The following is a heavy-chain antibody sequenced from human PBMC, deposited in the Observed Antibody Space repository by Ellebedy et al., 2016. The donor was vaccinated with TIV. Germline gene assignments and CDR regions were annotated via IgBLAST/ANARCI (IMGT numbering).Heavy chain of an antibody. CDR1: GFPFSSYA. J-gene: IGHJ4*02. CDR2: ISGSGGST. V-gene: IGHV3-23*01. Sequence: LSLTCAASGFPFSSYAMSWVRQAPGKGLEWVSAISGSGGSTYYADSVKGRFTISRDNSKNTLYLQMNSLRAEDTAVYYCAKKGSSSQVGHFDYWGQGTLVTVSS. CDR3: AKKGSSSQVGHFDY. D-gene: IGHD2-15*01.